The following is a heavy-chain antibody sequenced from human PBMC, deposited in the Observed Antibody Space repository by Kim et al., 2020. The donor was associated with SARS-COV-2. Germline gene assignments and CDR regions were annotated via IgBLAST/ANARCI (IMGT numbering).Heavy chain of an antibody. D-gene: IGHD1-26*01. CDR1: GFTFSSYA. CDR3: AKRENGAISWGRPRTHPFDY. V-gene: IGHV3-23*01. J-gene: IGHJ4*02. CDR2: ISGSGGST. Sequence: GGSLRLSCAASGFTFSSYAMSWVRQAPGKGLEWVSAISGSGGSTYYADSVKGRFTISRDNSKNTLYLQMNSLRAEDTAVYYCAKRENGAISWGRPRTHPFDYWGQGTLVTVSS.